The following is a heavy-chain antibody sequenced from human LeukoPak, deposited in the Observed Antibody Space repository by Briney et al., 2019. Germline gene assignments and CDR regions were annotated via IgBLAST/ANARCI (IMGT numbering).Heavy chain of an antibody. CDR1: GFTFSTYW. J-gene: IGHJ4*02. CDR3: AKAGYYDSSGFLGDDY. D-gene: IGHD3-22*01. Sequence: GGSLRLSCEASGFTFSTYWMGWVRQAPGKGLEWVANINPDGSEKSYVESVKGRFTISRDKAKNSLYLQMNSLRAEDTAVYYCAKAGYYDSSGFLGDDYWGQGTLVTVSS. V-gene: IGHV3-7*03. CDR2: INPDGSEK.